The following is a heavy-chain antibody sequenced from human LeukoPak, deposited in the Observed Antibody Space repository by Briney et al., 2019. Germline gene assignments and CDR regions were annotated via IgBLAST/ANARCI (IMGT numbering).Heavy chain of an antibody. CDR1: GYSISSGYY. CDR2: IYHSGST. Sequence: SETLSLTCAVSGYSISSGYYWGWIRQPPGKGLEWIGSIYHSGSTYYNPSLKSRVTISVDTSKNQFSLKLSSVTAADTAVYYRARLQGQYYYDSSGYLYWGQGTLVTVSS. D-gene: IGHD3-22*01. V-gene: IGHV4-38-2*01. J-gene: IGHJ4*02. CDR3: ARLQGQYYYDSSGYLY.